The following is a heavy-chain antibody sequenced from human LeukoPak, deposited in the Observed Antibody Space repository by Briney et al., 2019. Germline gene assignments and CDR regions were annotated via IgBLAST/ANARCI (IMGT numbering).Heavy chain of an antibody. CDR1: GYTFTSYY. CDR2: INPSGGST. D-gene: IGHD6-13*01. J-gene: IGHJ6*02. V-gene: IGHV1-46*01. CDR3: AGEYSSSWYYYYGMDV. Sequence: ASVKVFCKASGYTFTSYYMHWVRQAPGQGLEWMGIINPSGGSTSYAQKFQGRVTMTRDTSTSTVYMELSSLRSEDTAAYYCAGEYSSSWYYYYGMDVWGQGTTVTVSS.